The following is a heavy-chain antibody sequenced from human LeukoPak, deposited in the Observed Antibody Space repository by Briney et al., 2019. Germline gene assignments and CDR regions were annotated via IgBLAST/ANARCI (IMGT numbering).Heavy chain of an antibody. D-gene: IGHD2-15*01. CDR1: RFTFSGYA. CDR3: AKARGYCSGGTCYSGFDY. V-gene: IGHV3-23*01. J-gene: IGHJ4*02. CDR2: ITGSGDTT. Sequence: PGGSLRLSCAASRFTFSGYATSWVRQAPGKGLEWVSTITGSGDTTYYADSVKGRFTISRDNSKNTLYLQMNSLRAEDTAVYYCAKARGYCSGGTCYSGFDYWGQGTLVTVSS.